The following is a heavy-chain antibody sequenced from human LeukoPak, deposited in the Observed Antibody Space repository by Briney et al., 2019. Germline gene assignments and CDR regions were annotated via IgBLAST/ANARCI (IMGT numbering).Heavy chain of an antibody. CDR2: IIPIFGTA. CDR3: ARSSYGSGNAFDI. D-gene: IGHD3-10*01. V-gene: IGHV1-69*13. CDR1: GGTFSSYA. J-gene: IGHJ3*02. Sequence: SVKVSCKASGGTFSSYAISWVRLAPGQGLEWMGGIIPIFGTANYAQKFQGRVTITADESTSTAYMELSSLRSEDTAVYYCARSSYGSGNAFDIWGQGTMVTVSS.